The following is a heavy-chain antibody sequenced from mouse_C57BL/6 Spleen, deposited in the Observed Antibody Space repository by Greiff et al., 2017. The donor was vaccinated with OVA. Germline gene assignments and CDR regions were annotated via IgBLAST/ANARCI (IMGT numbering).Heavy chain of an antibody. CDR2: IYPGDGDT. V-gene: IGHV1-82*01. D-gene: IGHD4-1*01. CDR3: ARTGKGYYFDY. Sequence: VHLVESGPELVKPGASVKISCKASGYAFSSSWMNWVKQRPGKGLEWIGRIYPGDGDTNYNGKFKGKATLTADKSSSTAYMQLSSLTSEDSAVYFCARTGKGYYFDYWGQGTTLTVSS. CDR1: GYAFSSSW. J-gene: IGHJ2*01.